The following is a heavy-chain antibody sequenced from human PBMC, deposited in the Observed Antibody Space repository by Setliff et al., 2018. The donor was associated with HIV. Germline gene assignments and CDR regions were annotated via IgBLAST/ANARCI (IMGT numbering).Heavy chain of an antibody. CDR1: GGSFSDYY. D-gene: IGHD3-16*02. CDR2: INHGGST. J-gene: IGHJ4*02. V-gene: IGHV4-34*01. Sequence: SETLSLTCAVYGGSFSDYYWSWIRQSPGRGMEWIGEINHGGSTIYNPSLKSRVTISIDTSKNQFSLNLTSVTAADTALYYCARCRDVWGTYRYRNYFDYWGQGTLVTVSS. CDR3: ARCRDVWGTYRYRNYFDY.